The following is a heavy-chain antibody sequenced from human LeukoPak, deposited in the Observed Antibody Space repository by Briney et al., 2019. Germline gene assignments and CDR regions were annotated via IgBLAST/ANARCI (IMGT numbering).Heavy chain of an antibody. CDR3: ARAPLTGVSFDI. CDR2: INPNSGGT. V-gene: IGHV1-2*02. Sequence: ASVKVFCKASGYTFTGCFMHWVRQAPGQGLEWMGWINPNSGGTSYAQKFQGRVTMTRDTSISTAYMELNWLRSDDTAVYYCARAPLTGVSFDIWGQGTMVIVSS. D-gene: IGHD7-27*01. J-gene: IGHJ3*02. CDR1: GYTFTGCF.